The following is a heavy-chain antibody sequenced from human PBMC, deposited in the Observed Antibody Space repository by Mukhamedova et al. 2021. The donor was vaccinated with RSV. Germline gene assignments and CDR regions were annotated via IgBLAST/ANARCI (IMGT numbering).Heavy chain of an antibody. D-gene: IGHD3-3*01. CDR2: MNPNRDKR. CDR3: ATGGDFNY. CDR1: RYD. J-gene: IGHJ4*01. V-gene: IGHV1-8*03. Sequence: RYDIHWVRQATGQGLEWMGWMNPNRDKRGFAQKFQGRVTITGDSSISTVFLELSSLESADAAVYYCATGGDFNYWGQGTRVTVSS.